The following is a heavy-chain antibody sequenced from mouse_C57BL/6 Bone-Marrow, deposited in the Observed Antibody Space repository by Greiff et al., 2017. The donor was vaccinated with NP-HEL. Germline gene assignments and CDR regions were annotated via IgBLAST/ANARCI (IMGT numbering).Heavy chain of an antibody. D-gene: IGHD3-2*02. CDR3: ARWGETAQAFDY. Sequence: QVHVKQSGAELARPGASVKLSCKASGYTFTSYGLSWVKQRPGQGLEWIGEIYPRSGNTYYNEKFKGKATLTADKSSSTAYMELRSLTSEDSAVYFCARWGETAQAFDYWGQGTTLTVSS. J-gene: IGHJ2*01. CDR1: GYTFTSYG. CDR2: IYPRSGNT. V-gene: IGHV1-81*01.